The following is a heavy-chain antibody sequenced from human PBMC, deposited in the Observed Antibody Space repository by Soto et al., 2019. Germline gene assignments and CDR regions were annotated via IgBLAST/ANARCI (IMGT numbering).Heavy chain of an antibody. CDR1: GYTFDRYG. V-gene: IGHV1-18*01. CDR3: AREWYYSSGSADY. J-gene: IGHJ4*02. D-gene: IGHD3-10*01. Sequence: QVQLVQSGAEVKKPGASVKVSCKASGYTFDRYGITWVRQAPGQGLEWMGWISPYNGNTNYAQMLQSRLTMTTDTSTSTAYMELRSLTSDDTAVYYCAREWYYSSGSADYWGQGTLVTVSS. CDR2: ISPYNGNT.